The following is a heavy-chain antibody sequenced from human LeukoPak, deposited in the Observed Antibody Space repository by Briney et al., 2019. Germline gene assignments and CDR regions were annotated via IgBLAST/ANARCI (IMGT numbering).Heavy chain of an antibody. V-gene: IGHV3-64*04. CDR3: ARTRTTVTTVLQGYYFDY. J-gene: IGHJ4*02. CDR2: INDNGGIT. Sequence: GGSLRLSCSGAGFTFSRHAMHWVRQAPGKGLEYVSTINDNGGITYYADSVKGRFTISRDNTKNSLYLQMNSLRAEDTAVYYCARTRTTVTTVLQGYYFDYWGQGTLVTVSS. D-gene: IGHD4-17*01. CDR1: GFTFSRHA.